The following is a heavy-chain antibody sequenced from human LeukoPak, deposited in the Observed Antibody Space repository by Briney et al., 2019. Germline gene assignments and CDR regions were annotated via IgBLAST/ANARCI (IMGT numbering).Heavy chain of an antibody. J-gene: IGHJ3*02. CDR3: ASLGSYYDVDAFDI. CDR1: GFTFSSYS. Sequence: PGGSLRLSCAASGFTFSSYSMNWVRQAPGKGLEWVGNIKHDGSDKNYGDSVKGRFTISRDNSKNSVYLQMSSLRAEDTAVYYCASLGSYYDVDAFDIWGQGTMVTVSS. V-gene: IGHV3-7*01. D-gene: IGHD1-26*01. CDR2: IKHDGSDK.